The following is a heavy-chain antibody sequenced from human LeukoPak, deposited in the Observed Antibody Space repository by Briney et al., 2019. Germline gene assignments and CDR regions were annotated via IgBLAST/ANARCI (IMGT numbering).Heavy chain of an antibody. V-gene: IGHV4-39*01. Sequence: NASETLSLTCTVSGGSIRSSYYYWGWIRQPPGKGLEWIGSIYDSGSTYYNPSLKSRVTISVDTSKNQFSLKLNSVTAADTAVYYCATGIFSVWGQGTLVTVSS. CDR1: GGSIRSSYYY. D-gene: IGHD6-19*01. CDR3: ATGIFSV. CDR2: IYDSGST. J-gene: IGHJ4*02.